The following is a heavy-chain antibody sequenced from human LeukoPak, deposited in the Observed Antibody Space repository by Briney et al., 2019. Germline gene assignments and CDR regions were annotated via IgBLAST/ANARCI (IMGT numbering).Heavy chain of an antibody. CDR2: ISWNSGSI. J-gene: IGHJ3*02. Sequence: HPGGSLRLSCAASGFTFDDYAMHWVRQAPGKGLEWVSGISWNSGSIGYADSVKGRFTISRDNAKNSLYLQMNSLRAEDTALYYCAKDMQGWLQFRAFDIWGQGTMVTVSS. V-gene: IGHV3-9*01. CDR1: GFTFDDYA. D-gene: IGHD5-24*01. CDR3: AKDMQGWLQFRAFDI.